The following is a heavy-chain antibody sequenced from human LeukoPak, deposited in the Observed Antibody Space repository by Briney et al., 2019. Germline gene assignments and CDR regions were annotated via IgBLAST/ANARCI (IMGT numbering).Heavy chain of an antibody. V-gene: IGHV3-64D*09. J-gene: IGHJ4*02. CDR2: ISSDGGSI. CDR1: GFTFSSYN. Sequence: VGSLRLSCSASGFTFSSYNMHWVRQAPGKGLDYVSAISSDGGSIYYADSVKGRFTISRDNSRNTLYLQMNSLPAQDTAAYYCVRGGWGQPFDFWGQGTLVTVSS. CDR3: VRGGWGQPFDF. D-gene: IGHD3-16*01.